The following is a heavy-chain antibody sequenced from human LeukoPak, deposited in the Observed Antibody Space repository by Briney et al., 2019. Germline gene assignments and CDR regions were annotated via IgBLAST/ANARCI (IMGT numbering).Heavy chain of an antibody. CDR2: MNPNSGNT. V-gene: IGHV1-8*01. D-gene: IGHD5-24*01. J-gene: IGHJ5*02. Sequence: ASVKVSCKASGYTFTSYDINWVRQATGQGLEWMGWMNPNSGNTGYAQKFQGRVTMTRNTSISTAYMELSSLRSGDTAVYYCARVRRDGYTRYNWFDPWGQGTLVTVSS. CDR1: GYTFTSYD. CDR3: ARVRRDGYTRYNWFDP.